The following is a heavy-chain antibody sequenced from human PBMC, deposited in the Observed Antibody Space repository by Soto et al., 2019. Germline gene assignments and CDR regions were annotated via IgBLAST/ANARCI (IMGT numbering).Heavy chain of an antibody. V-gene: IGHV4-39*01. D-gene: IGHD4-4*01. CDR3: ARTTVTNLDY. CDR1: GGSISSSSYY. J-gene: IGHJ4*02. Sequence: QLQLQESGPGLVKPSETLSLTCTVSGGSISSSSYYWGWIRQPPGKGLEWIGSIYYSGSTYYHPSLNCRVTISVDTSNTRFSLKLRSVTAADTAVYYCARTTVTNLDYWGQGTLVTVSS. CDR2: IYYSGST.